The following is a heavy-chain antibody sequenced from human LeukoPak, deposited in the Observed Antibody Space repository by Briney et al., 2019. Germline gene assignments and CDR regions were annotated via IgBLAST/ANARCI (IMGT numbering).Heavy chain of an antibody. V-gene: IGHV3-23*01. CDR2: ISGSGGSL. Sequence: TGGSLRLSCAASGFTFSSCAMNWVRQTPGKGLEWVSSISGSGGSLYYADSVKGRFTISRDNSKNTFYLQMNSLRAEDTAIYYCAKDFVAVTAIGMYYSDYWGQGTLVTVSA. CDR1: GFTFSSCA. J-gene: IGHJ4*02. CDR3: AKDFVAVTAIGMYYSDY. D-gene: IGHD2-21*02.